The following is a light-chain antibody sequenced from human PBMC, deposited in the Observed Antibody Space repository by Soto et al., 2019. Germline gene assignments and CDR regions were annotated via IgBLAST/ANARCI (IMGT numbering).Light chain of an antibody. CDR1: QSISSW. CDR3: QQYNSYSRT. V-gene: IGKV1-5*03. Sequence: DIQMTQSPSTLSASVGDRVTITCRASQSISSWLAWYQQKPGKAPKLLIYKASSLESGVPSRFSGSGFGSEFTLTIRSLQPDDIATYYCQQYNSYSRTFGHGTKVEIK. J-gene: IGKJ1*01. CDR2: KAS.